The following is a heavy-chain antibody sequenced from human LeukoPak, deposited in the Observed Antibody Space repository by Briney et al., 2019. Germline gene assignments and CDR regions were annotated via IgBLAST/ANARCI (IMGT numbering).Heavy chain of an antibody. J-gene: IGHJ5*02. CDR2: ISWNSGSI. V-gene: IGHV3-9*01. CDR3: AKFQGSFDP. CDR1: GFTFDDYA. Sequence: PGRSLRLSCAASGFTFDDYAMHWVRQAPGKGLEWVSGISWNSGSIGYADSVKGRFTISRDNAKNSLYLQMNSLRAEDTALYYCAKFQGSFDPWAQGILVTVSS.